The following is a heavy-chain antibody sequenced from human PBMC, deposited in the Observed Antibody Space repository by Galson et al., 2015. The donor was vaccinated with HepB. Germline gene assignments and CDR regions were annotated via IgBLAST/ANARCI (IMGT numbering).Heavy chain of an antibody. Sequence: SLRLSCAASGFTFSSYAMHWVRQAPGKGLEWVGRIKSKTDGGTTDYAAPVKGRFTISRDDSKNTLYLQMNSLKTEDTAVYYCTTDPHYDFWSGYTMLDYWGQGTLVTVSS. J-gene: IGHJ4*02. CDR3: TTDPHYDFWSGYTMLDY. CDR2: IKSKTDGGTT. V-gene: IGHV3-15*01. D-gene: IGHD3-3*01. CDR1: GFTFSSYA.